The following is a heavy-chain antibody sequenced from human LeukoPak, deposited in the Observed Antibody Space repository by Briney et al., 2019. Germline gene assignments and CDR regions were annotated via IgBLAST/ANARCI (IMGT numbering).Heavy chain of an antibody. CDR2: IYYSGST. J-gene: IGHJ4*02. CDR1: GGSISSYY. D-gene: IGHD3-9*01. V-gene: IGHV4-59*08. Sequence: SETLSLTCTVSGGSISSYYWSWIRQPPGKGLEWIGYIYYSGSTNYNPSLKSRVTISVDTSKNQFSLKLSSVTAADTAVYYCARISDDILTGYYGLLDYWGQGTLVTVSS. CDR3: ARISDDILTGYYGLLDY.